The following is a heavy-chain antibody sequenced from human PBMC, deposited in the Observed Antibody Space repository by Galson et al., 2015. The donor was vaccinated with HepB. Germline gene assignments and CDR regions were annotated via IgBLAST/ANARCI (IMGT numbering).Heavy chain of an antibody. CDR2: IYYSGST. CDR1: GDSISSYY. J-gene: IGHJ4*02. D-gene: IGHD3-22*01. CDR3: ARDPRVYDSSGYYYNYFDY. V-gene: IGHV4-59*01. Sequence: SGDSISSYYWSWIRQPPGKGLERIGYIYYSGSTNYNPSLKSRVTISVDTSKNQFSLKLRSVTAADTAIYYCARDPRVYDSSGYYYNYFDYWGQGTLVTVSS.